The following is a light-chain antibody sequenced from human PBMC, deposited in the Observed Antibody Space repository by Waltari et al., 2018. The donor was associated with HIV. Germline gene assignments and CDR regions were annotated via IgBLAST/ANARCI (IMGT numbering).Light chain of an antibody. CDR2: RDK. CDR1: TLSKEY. CDR3: LSSDSRGVHKF. V-gene: IGLV3-25*03. J-gene: IGLJ2*01. Sequence: SYGLTQPPSVSVSPGQTARITCSGDTLSKEYGYWYQKKPGQAPGLWIYRDKERSSGIPKRFSGSSSGTTVTLAISGVQAEDEADYYCLSSDSRGVHKFFGGGTKLTVL.